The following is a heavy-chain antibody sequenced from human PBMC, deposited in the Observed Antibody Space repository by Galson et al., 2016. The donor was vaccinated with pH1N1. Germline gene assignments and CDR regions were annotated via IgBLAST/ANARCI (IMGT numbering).Heavy chain of an antibody. CDR2: IYASGST. Sequence: SETLSLTCTVSGGSINTYYWSWIRQPAGKGLEWIGRIYASGSTIYSPSLKSRVIMSVDTSKNQFSLKLRSVTAADTAVYYCARSCSGGGCYPNYFYYAMDVWGQGTTVTVSS. CDR1: GGSINTYY. CDR3: ARSCSGGGCYPNYFYYAMDV. D-gene: IGHD2-15*01. J-gene: IGHJ6*02. V-gene: IGHV4-4*07.